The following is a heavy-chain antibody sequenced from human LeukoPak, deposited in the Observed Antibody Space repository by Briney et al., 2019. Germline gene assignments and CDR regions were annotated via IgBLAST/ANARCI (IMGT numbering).Heavy chain of an antibody. J-gene: IGHJ4*02. V-gene: IGHV3-23*01. CDR2: ISGSGGST. Sequence: GGSLRLSCAASGFTFSSYGMSWVRQAPGKGLEWVSAISGSGGSTYYADSVKGRFTISRDDAKNSLYLQVNSLRAEDTAVYYCATSRSLDYWGRGTLVTVSS. CDR1: GFTFSSYG. CDR3: ATSRSLDY.